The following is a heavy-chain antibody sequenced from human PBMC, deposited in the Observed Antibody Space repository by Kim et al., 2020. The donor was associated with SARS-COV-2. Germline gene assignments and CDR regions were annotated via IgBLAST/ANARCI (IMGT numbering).Heavy chain of an antibody. J-gene: IGHJ4*02. D-gene: IGHD4-17*01. Sequence: AQKFKGRVTMTRETSISTAYMELSRLRSDDTAVYYCARFRTQNGARFDYWGQGTLVTVSS. V-gene: IGHV1-2*02. CDR3: ARFRTQNGARFDY.